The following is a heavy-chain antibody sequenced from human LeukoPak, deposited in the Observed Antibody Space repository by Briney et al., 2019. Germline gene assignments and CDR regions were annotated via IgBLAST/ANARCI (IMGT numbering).Heavy chain of an antibody. V-gene: IGHV3-15*01. J-gene: IGHJ4*02. CDR3: ASPYYYDGSSYYHFFDH. D-gene: IGHD3-22*01. CDR2: IKSKTDGGTT. Sequence: KPGGSLRLSCAASGFTFSNAWMSWVRQAPGKGLEWVGRIKSKTDGGTTDYAAPVKGRFTISRDNSRNTLYLQMNNLRTEDTAVYYCASPYYYDGSSYYHFFDHWGQGTLVTVSS. CDR1: GFTFSNAW.